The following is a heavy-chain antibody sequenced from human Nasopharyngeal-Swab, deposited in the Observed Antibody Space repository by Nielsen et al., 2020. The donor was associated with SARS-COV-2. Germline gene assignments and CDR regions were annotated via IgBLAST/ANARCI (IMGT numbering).Heavy chain of an antibody. Sequence: WIRQPPGKGLEWVANIKQDGSEKYYVDSVKGRFTISRDNAETSLYLQMNSLRAEDTAVYYCARDGLDYDFWSAYFMDVWGQGTTVTVSS. D-gene: IGHD3-3*01. CDR3: ARDGLDYDFWSAYFMDV. V-gene: IGHV3-7*01. CDR2: IKQDGSEK. J-gene: IGHJ6*02.